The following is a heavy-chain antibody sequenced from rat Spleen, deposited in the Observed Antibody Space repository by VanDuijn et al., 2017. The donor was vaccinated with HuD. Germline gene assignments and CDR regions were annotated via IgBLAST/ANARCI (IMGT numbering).Heavy chain of an antibody. D-gene: IGHD1-9*01. CDR2: ISYEGSST. Sequence: EVQLVESDGGLVQPGRSLKLSCAASGFPFSDYAMAWVRQAPKKGLEWVASISYEGSSTYYGDSVKGRFTISRDNAKSTLYLQMDSLRSEDTATYYCAREGTYYGDYFDYWGQGVMVTVSS. CDR3: AREGTYYGDYFDY. V-gene: IGHV5-22*01. J-gene: IGHJ2*01. CDR1: GFPFSDYA.